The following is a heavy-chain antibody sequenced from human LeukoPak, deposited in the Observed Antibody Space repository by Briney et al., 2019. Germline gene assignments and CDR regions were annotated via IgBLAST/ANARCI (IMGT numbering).Heavy chain of an antibody. Sequence: GGSLRLSCAASGFTFSNYVIHWVRQAPGKGLEWVSSFSGSGGGTYYADSVKGRFTISRDNSKNTLYLQMNSLRAEDTAVYYCARSGYNRFDYWGQGTLVTVSS. V-gene: IGHV3-23*01. CDR1: GFTFSNYV. D-gene: IGHD5-24*01. CDR3: ARSGYNRFDY. J-gene: IGHJ4*02. CDR2: FSGSGGGT.